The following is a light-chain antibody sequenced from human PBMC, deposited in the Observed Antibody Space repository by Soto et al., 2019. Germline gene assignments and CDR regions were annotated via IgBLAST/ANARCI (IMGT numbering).Light chain of an antibody. CDR3: QQYGSSPLT. CDR2: GAS. J-gene: IGKJ3*01. Sequence: EIVLTQSPGTLSLSPGERATLSCRASQSVYSNYLAWYQQKPGQSPRLLMYGASTRVTGIPDRFSGSASGTDFTLTMSRLEPEDFAVYYCQQYGSSPLTFGAGTKVDIK. CDR1: QSVYSNY. V-gene: IGKV3-20*01.